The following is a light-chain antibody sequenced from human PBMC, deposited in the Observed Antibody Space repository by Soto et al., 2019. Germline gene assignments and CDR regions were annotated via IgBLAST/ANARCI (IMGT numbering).Light chain of an antibody. CDR2: TAA. CDR1: QGVSTW. CDR3: QQTTTFPLT. Sequence: DIQMTQSPSSVSASVGDRVTITCRASQGVSTWVAWYQQKPVKAPNLLIYTAASLQSGVPSRFSGSGCGTAFTLTISSLQPEDFASYYCQQTTTFPLTFGGGTKVEI. V-gene: IGKV1D-12*01. J-gene: IGKJ4*01.